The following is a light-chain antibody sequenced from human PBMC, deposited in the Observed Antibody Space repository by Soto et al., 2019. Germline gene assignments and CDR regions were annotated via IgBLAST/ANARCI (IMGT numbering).Light chain of an antibody. J-gene: IGKJ5*01. Sequence: DIQMTQSPSSLSSSVGDRVTITCRASQGISNILAWYQQKPGKVPTLLISAATTLQSGVQSRFSGSGSGTDFTLTITSLQPEDVATYYCQQYSSVITFGQGTRLEI. CDR3: QQYSSVIT. CDR1: QGISNI. V-gene: IGKV1-27*01. CDR2: AAT.